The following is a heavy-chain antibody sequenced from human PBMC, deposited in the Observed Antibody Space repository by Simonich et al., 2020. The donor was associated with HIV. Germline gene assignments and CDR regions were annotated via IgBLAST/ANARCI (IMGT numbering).Heavy chain of an antibody. J-gene: IGHJ5*02. V-gene: IGHV1-69*13. CDR1: GGTFSSNV. CDR2: IIPIFGTT. CDR3: ARGGGEQQLVSWFDP. D-gene: IGHD6-13*01. Sequence: QVQLVQSGAEVKKPGSSVKVSCKASGGTFSSNVISWVRQAPGQGLEWMGGIIPIFGTTHNAQKFQGRVTITADESTSTAYMERSSLRSGDTAVYYCARGGGEQQLVSWFDPWGQGTLVTVSS.